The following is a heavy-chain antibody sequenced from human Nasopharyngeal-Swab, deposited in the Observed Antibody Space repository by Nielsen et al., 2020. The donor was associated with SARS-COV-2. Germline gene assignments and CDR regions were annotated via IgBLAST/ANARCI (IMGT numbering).Heavy chain of an antibody. CDR2: ISSSSSYI. V-gene: IGHV3-21*04. J-gene: IGHJ5*02. CDR3: AAEKYPPGGFDP. CDR1: GFTFSSYS. D-gene: IGHD3-10*01. Sequence: GESLKISCAASGFTFSSYSMNWVRQAPGKGLEWVSSISSSSSYIYYADSVKGRFTISRDNAKNSLYLQMNSLRAEDTAVYYCAAEKYPPGGFDPWGQGTLVTVSS.